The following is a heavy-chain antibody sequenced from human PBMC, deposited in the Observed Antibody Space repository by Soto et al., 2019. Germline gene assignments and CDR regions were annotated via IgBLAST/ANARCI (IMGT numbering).Heavy chain of an antibody. J-gene: IGHJ6*02. Sequence: GGSLRLSCAASGFTFSSYDMHWVRQATGKGLEWVSAIGTAGDTYYPGSVKGRFTISRENAKNSLYLQMNSLRAGDTAVYYCARGGYCSGGSCYYYYGMDVWGQGTTVTVSS. CDR3: ARGGYCSGGSCYYYYGMDV. CDR1: GFTFSSYD. D-gene: IGHD2-15*01. V-gene: IGHV3-13*01. CDR2: IGTAGDT.